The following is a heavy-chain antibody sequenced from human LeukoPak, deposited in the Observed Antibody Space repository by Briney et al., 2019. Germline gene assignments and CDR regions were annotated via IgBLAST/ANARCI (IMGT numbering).Heavy chain of an antibody. CDR2: TYYNGQT. CDR3: ARGAEYVYYFDY. J-gene: IGHJ4*02. V-gene: IGHV4-31*03. D-gene: IGHD2-2*01. CDR1: GGSISTAGYY. Sequence: SETLSLTCTVSGGSISTAGYYWSWIRQHPGKGLEWIGYTYYNGQTYYNPSLKSRLTLSADTSDNQFSLKVTSVTAADTAVYYCARGAEYVYYFDYWGQGSLVTVSS.